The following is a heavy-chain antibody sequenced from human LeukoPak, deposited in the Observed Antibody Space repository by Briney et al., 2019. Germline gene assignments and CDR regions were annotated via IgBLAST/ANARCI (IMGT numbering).Heavy chain of an antibody. Sequence: SETLSLTCTVSGGSISSSSYYWGWIRQPPGKGLEWIGSIYYSGSTYYNPSLKSRVTISVDTSKNQFSLKLSSVTAADTAVYYCATITMVRGVDDYWGQGTLVTVSS. CDR2: IYYSGST. CDR1: GGSISSSSYY. V-gene: IGHV4-39*07. CDR3: ATITMVRGVDDY. D-gene: IGHD3-10*01. J-gene: IGHJ4*02.